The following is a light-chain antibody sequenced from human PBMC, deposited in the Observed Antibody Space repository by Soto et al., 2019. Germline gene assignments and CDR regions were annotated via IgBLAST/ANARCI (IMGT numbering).Light chain of an antibody. Sequence: QSVLTQPASVSGSPGQSVTISCTGPRSDIGDSNFISWYQHSPGKAPRLLIYEVNNRPPGVSRRFSGSKAGNTASLTISGLLEDDEADYFCASFRSGTILVFGSGTKVTVL. CDR3: ASFRSGTILV. CDR1: RSDIGDSNF. CDR2: EVN. V-gene: IGLV2-14*01. J-gene: IGLJ1*01.